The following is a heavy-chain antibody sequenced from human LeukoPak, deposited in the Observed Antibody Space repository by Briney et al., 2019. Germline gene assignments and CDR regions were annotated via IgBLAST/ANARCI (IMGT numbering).Heavy chain of an antibody. CDR3: AREPRGRDYDFWSGYDPPDYYYYMDV. J-gene: IGHJ6*03. CDR1: GGSFSGYY. CDR2: INHSGST. V-gene: IGHV4-34*01. D-gene: IGHD3-3*01. Sequence: PSETLSLTCAVYGGSFSGYYWSWIRQPPGKGLEWIGEINHSGSTNYNPSLKSRVTISVDTSKNQFYLKLSSVTAEDTAVYYCAREPRGRDYDFWSGYDPPDYYYYMDVWGKGTTVTVSS.